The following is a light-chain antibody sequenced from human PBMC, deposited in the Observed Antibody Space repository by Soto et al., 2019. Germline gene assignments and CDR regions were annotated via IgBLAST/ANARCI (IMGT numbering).Light chain of an antibody. CDR1: QSVSSQ. V-gene: IGKV3-11*01. J-gene: IGKJ4*01. CDR2: DAS. CDR3: QQRSNWPSLT. Sequence: EIVLTQSPATLSLSPGERATLSCRASQSVSSQLAWYQQKPGQAPRLLIYDASNRATGIPARFRGSGSGTDFTLTISSLEPEDFAVYYCQQRSNWPSLTFGGGTKVDIK.